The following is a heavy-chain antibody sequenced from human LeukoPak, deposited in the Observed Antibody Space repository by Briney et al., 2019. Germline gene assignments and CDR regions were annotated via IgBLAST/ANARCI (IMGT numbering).Heavy chain of an antibody. CDR1: GFTFSNDG. CDR3: ARDGVALY. Sequence: GGSLRLSCAASGFTFSNDGMSWVRQAPGKRPEWISYINSRSSDIHYADSVRGRFTIYRDNVKNSLFLQMNSLRAEDTAVYFCARDGVALYWGQGTPVTVSS. J-gene: IGHJ4*02. V-gene: IGHV3-48*01. CDR2: INSRSSDI. D-gene: IGHD2-15*01.